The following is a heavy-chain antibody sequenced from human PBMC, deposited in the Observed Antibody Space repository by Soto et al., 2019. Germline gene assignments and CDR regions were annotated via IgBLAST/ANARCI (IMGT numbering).Heavy chain of an antibody. D-gene: IGHD3-10*01. CDR2: INAGNGNT. V-gene: IGHV1-3*01. Sequence: ASVKVSCKASGDTFTSYAMHWVRQAPGQRLEWMGWINAGNGNTKYSQKFQGRVTITRDTSASTAYMELSSLRSEDTAVYYCARVRRGYYYGSGSYAPFDPWGQGTLVTVSS. CDR1: GDTFTSYA. CDR3: ARVRRGYYYGSGSYAPFDP. J-gene: IGHJ5*02.